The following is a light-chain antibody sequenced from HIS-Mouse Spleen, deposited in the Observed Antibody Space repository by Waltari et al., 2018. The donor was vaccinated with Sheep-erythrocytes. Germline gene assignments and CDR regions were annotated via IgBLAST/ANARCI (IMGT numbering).Light chain of an antibody. CDR3: QQSYSTPPLT. CDR1: QSISSY. V-gene: IGKV1-39*01. J-gene: IGKJ4*01. CDR2: AAS. Sequence: DIQMTQSPSSLSASVGDRVTITCRASQSISSYLNWYQQKPGKAPKLLSYAASSLQSVVPSRFSGSGSGTDFTLTISSLQPEDFATYYCQQSYSTPPLTFGGGTKVEIK.